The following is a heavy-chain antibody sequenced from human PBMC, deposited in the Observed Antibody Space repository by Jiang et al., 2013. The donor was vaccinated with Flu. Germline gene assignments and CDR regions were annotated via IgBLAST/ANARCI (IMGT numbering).Heavy chain of an antibody. CDR2: IYPDDSDT. CDR1: GYTFTTSW. D-gene: IGHD1-26*01. V-gene: IGHV5-51*01. CDR3: ARQRKAGAVELDY. Sequence: LLESGAEIRKPGESLRISCQVSGYTFTTSWIAWVRQIPGKGLEWMGIIYPDDSDTRYSPSFQGQVTISAAKSLNTAYLQWNSLQASDSAIYYCARQRKAGAVELDYWGQGTLVTVSS. J-gene: IGHJ4*02.